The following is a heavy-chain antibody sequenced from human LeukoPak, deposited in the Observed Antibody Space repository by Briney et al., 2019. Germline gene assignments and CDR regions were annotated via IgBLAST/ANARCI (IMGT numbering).Heavy chain of an antibody. J-gene: IGHJ3*02. Sequence: GGSLRLSCAASGFTFSTYWMSWVRQAPGKGLEWVANIKHDGSDKFYADSMKGRFTISRDNARNSVYLQMDSLRAEGTAVYYCAVQVVRGVRYNAFDIWGQGTMVTVSS. CDR3: AVQVVRGVRYNAFDI. V-gene: IGHV3-7*01. CDR1: GFTFSTYW. D-gene: IGHD3-10*01. CDR2: IKHDGSDK.